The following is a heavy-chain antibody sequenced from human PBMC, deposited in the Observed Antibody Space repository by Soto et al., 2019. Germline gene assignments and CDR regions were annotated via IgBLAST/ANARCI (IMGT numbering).Heavy chain of an antibody. J-gene: IGHJ6*02. D-gene: IGHD2-2*01. CDR1: GGTFSSYA. CDR3: ASGIGYCSSTSCYGAYYYYGMDG. CDR2: IIPIFGTA. Sequence: QVQLVQSGAEVKKPGSSVKVSCKASGGTFSSYAISWVRQAPGQGLEWMGGIIPIFGTANYAQKFQGRVTITAEESTRTAYMELSSLRSEDTAVYYCASGIGYCSSTSCYGAYYYYGMDGWGQGTTVTVSS. V-gene: IGHV1-69*01.